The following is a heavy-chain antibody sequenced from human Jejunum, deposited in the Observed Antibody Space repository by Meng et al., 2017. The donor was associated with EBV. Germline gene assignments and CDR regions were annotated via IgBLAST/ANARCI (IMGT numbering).Heavy chain of an antibody. V-gene: IGHV4-4*02. CDR1: SCSIFSSNW. CDR2: IYHSGST. CDR3: ASIHPSIDS. Sequence: QMQLKESAPGLVKPSGTLSLTCAVSSCSIFSSNWWTWVRQPPGKGLEWIGEIYHSGSTNYNPSLKSRITMSLDKSKNQFSLKLRSVTAADTAVYYCASIHPSIDSWGPGTLVTVSS. D-gene: IGHD2-21*01. J-gene: IGHJ4*02.